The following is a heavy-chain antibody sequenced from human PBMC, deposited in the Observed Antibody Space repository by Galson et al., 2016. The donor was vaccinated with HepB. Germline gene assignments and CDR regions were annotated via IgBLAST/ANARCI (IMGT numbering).Heavy chain of an antibody. V-gene: IGHV6-1*01. CDR2: TYYRSQWYT. D-gene: IGHD3-16*01. J-gene: IGHJ5*02. CDR1: GDSVSSNSVA. CDR3: ARGGWGDFNWFDP. Sequence: CAISGDSVSSNSVAWNWIRQSPSRGLEWLERTYYRSQWYTDYAQSFSSRIALSPDTSKTQFALQLNSVTPEDTAVYYCARGGWGDFNWFDPWGQGILVTVSS.